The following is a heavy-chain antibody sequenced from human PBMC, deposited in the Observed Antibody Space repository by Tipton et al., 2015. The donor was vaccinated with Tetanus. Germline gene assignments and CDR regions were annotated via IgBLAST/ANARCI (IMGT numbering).Heavy chain of an antibody. Sequence: LRLSCTVSGGSISSYYWSWIRQPAGKGLEWIGHIYTSGSTNYNPSLKSRVTMSVDTSKNQFSLKLSSVTAADTAVYYCARRDYSDSSVDNWGQGTLVTVSS. D-gene: IGHD3-22*01. CDR1: GGSISSYY. CDR3: ARRDYSDSSVDN. J-gene: IGHJ4*02. V-gene: IGHV4-4*07. CDR2: IYTSGST.